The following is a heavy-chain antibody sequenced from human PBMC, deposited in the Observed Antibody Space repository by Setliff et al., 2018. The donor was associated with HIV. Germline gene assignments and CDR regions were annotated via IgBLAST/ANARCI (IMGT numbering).Heavy chain of an antibody. CDR2: IYYSGST. CDR1: GGSISSGGYY. CDR3: ARGGAFCGRDSCYYLDY. V-gene: IGHV4-39*01. J-gene: IGHJ4*02. D-gene: IGHD2-21*02. Sequence: SETLSLTCTVSGGSISSGGYYWGWIRQPPGKGLEWIGNIYYSGSTYYNPSLKSRVTISVDTSKNQFSLKLSSVTAADTAVYYCARGGAFCGRDSCYYLDYWGQGNPVTVSS.